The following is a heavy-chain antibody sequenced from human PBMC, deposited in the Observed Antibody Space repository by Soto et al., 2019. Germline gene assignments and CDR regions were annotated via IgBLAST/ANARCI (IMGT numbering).Heavy chain of an antibody. Sequence: GGSLRLSCAASGFTFSSYSMNWVRQAPGKGLEWVSSISSSSYIYYADSVKGRFTISRDNAKNSLYLQMNSLRAEDTAVYYCAPIAVAAPIDYWGQGTLVTVSS. J-gene: IGHJ4*02. D-gene: IGHD6-19*01. CDR1: GFTFSSYS. V-gene: IGHV3-21*01. CDR2: ISSSSYI. CDR3: APIAVAAPIDY.